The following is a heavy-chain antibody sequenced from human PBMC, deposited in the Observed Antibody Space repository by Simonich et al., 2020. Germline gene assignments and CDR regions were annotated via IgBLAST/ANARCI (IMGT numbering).Heavy chain of an antibody. V-gene: IGHV3-73*02. D-gene: IGHD3-10*01. CDR2: IRSKAKSYAI. CDR1: GFTFSGSA. Sequence: EVQLVESGGGLVQPGGSLKLSCAAAGFTFSGSAMQWVRQASGKGPEWVGRIRSKAKSYAIAYAASVKGMFTISRDDSKNTAYLQMNSLKTEDTAVYYCTRFDYYGSGSYYFDYWGQGTLVTVSS. CDR3: TRFDYYGSGSYYFDY. J-gene: IGHJ4*02.